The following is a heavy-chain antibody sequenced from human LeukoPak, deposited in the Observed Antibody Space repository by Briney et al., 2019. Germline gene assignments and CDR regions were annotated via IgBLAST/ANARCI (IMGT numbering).Heavy chain of an antibody. CDR2: IWYDGGNK. D-gene: IGHD1-26*01. V-gene: IGHV3-33*01. CDR1: GFTFSSYG. J-gene: IGHJ4*02. Sequence: PGGSLRLSCAASGFTFSSYGMHWVRQAPGKGLEWVAIIWYDGGNKYYVDSVKGRFTISRDNSKNTLYLQMNSLRAEDTAVYYCATCIVGATGFDFRGQGTLVTVSS. CDR3: ATCIVGATGFDF.